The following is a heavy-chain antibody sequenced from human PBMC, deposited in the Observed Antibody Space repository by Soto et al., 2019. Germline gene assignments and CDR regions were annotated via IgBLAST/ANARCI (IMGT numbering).Heavy chain of an antibody. CDR3: AKGFPSSSGKQPVPFDY. CDR2: ISYDGSNK. Sequence: PGGSLRLSCAASGFTFSSYAMHWVRQAPGKGLEWVAVISYDGSNKYYADSVKGRFTISRDNSKNTLYLQMNSLRAEDTAVYYCAKGFPSSSGKQPVPFDYWGQGTLVTVSS. CDR1: GFTFSSYA. D-gene: IGHD6-13*01. V-gene: IGHV3-30-3*01. J-gene: IGHJ4*02.